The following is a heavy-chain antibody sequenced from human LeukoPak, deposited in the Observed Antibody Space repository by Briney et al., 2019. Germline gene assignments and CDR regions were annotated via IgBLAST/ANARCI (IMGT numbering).Heavy chain of an antibody. V-gene: IGHV1-18*01. D-gene: IGHD6-13*01. CDR1: GYTFTSYG. CDR2: ISAYNGNT. Sequence: ASVKVSCKASGYTFTSYGISWVRQAPGQGLEWMGWISAYNGNTNYAQKLQGRVTMTTDTSTSTAYMELRSLRSDDTAVYYCAREVLIAAAGNGGIYYYYYYMDVWGKGTTVTVPS. J-gene: IGHJ6*03. CDR3: AREVLIAAAGNGGIYYYYYYMDV.